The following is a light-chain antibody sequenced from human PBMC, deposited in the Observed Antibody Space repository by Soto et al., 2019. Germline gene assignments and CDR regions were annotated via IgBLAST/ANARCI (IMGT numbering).Light chain of an antibody. CDR3: GTWDSSLIAL. J-gene: IGLJ1*01. Sequence: QSARTQPPSVSGAPVEKGTIFSSGNSSNIGSNDVSWYQQLPGKAPKLLIYENSQRPSGIPDRFSGSKSGTSATLGITGLQTGDEADYYCGTWDSSLIALFGTGTKVTVL. V-gene: IGLV1-51*02. CDR2: ENS. CDR1: SSNIGSND.